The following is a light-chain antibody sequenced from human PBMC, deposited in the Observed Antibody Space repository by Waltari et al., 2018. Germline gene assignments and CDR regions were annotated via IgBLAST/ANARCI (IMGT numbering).Light chain of an antibody. CDR2: GAS. CDR3: QHYVRLPVT. V-gene: IGKV3-20*01. Sequence: EIVLTQSPGTLSLSPGERVTLSCRASQSVSRTLAWYQQKPGQAPRLLMYGASNRVTGIPDRFSGSGSGTDFSLTISRLEPEDFAVYYCQHYVRLPVTFGQGTKVEIK. CDR1: QSVSRT. J-gene: IGKJ1*01.